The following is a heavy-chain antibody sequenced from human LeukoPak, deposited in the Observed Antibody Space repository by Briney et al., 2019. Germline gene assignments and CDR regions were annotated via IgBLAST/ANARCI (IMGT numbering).Heavy chain of an antibody. Sequence: GGSLRLPCAASGFTFSNAWMSWVRQAPGKGLEWVGRIKSKIHGGTTDYVAPVKGRFTVSRDDSKNTLYLQMDSLKTEDTAVYYCTTLAPPDYNFDYWGQGTLVTVSS. D-gene: IGHD5-24*01. CDR3: TTLAPPDYNFDY. V-gene: IGHV3-15*01. CDR2: IKSKIHGGTT. CDR1: GFTFSNAW. J-gene: IGHJ4*02.